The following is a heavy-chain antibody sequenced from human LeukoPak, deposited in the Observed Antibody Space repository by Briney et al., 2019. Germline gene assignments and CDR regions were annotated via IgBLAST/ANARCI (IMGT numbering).Heavy chain of an antibody. CDR3: AREGSSGLSFCDY. CDR1: GFTFSSYA. Sequence: GGSLRLSCAASGFTFSSYAMSWVRQAPGRGLEWVAVILYDGTTKLYADSVKGRFTISRDNSKNTLYLQMNSLRAEDTAVYYCAREGSSGLSFCDYWGQGTLVTVSS. D-gene: IGHD3-22*01. J-gene: IGHJ4*02. CDR2: ILYDGTTK. V-gene: IGHV3-30*03.